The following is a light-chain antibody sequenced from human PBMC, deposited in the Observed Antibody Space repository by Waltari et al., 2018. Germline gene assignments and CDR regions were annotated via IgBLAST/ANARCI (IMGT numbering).Light chain of an antibody. CDR2: EDS. V-gene: IGLV3-10*01. CDR3: YSTDSSGNHRGV. Sequence: SYELTQPPSVSVSPGQTARIICSGDVLPRKYAYWYQQKSGQAPGPVIYEDSKRPSGIPERFSGSSSGTVATLTISGAQVEDEGVYYCYSTDSSGNHRGVFGGGTTLTVL. J-gene: IGLJ3*02. CDR1: VLPRKY.